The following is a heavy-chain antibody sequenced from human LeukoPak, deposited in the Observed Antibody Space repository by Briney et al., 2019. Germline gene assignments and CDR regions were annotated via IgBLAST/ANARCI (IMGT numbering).Heavy chain of an antibody. J-gene: IGHJ5*02. Sequence: ASVKVSCKASGYTFTGYYMHWVRQAPGQGREWMGWINPNSGGTNYAQKFQGRVTMTRDTSISTAYMELSRLRSDDTAVYYCARASSGYYYRFDPWGQGTLVTVSS. V-gene: IGHV1-2*02. CDR2: INPNSGGT. CDR3: ARASSGYYYRFDP. CDR1: GYTFTGYY. D-gene: IGHD3-22*01.